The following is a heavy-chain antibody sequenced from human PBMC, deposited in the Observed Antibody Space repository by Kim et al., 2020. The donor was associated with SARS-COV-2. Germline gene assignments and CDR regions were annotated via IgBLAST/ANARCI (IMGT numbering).Heavy chain of an antibody. CDR2: IYYSGST. CDR3: ARSRITMIVVVDAFDI. J-gene: IGHJ3*02. CDR1: GGSISSGGYY. V-gene: IGHV4-31*03. Sequence: SETLSLTCTVSGGSISSGGYYWSWIRQHPGKGLEWIGYIYYSGSTYYNPSLKSRVTISVDTSKNQISLKLSSVTAADTAVYYCARSRITMIVVVDAFDIWGKGTLSPVPS. D-gene: IGHD3-22*01.